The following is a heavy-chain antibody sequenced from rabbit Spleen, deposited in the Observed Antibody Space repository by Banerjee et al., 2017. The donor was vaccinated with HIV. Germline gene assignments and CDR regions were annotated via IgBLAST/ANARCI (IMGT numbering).Heavy chain of an antibody. CDR1: GIDFTNYY. D-gene: IGHD8-1*01. CDR3: ARTDHSNYWLTRLDL. Sequence: QSLEESGGGLVQPEGSLTLTCKASGIDFTNYYITWVRQAPGKGLEWIGIIYGAKGSTDYASWVNGRFTISSDNAQNTLYLQLNSLTVADTATYFCARTDHSNYWLTRLDLWGPGTLVTVS. J-gene: IGHJ3*01. V-gene: IGHV1S7*01. CDR2: IYGAKGST.